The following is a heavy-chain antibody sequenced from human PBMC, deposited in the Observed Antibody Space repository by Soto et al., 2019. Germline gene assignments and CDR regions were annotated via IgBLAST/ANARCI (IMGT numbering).Heavy chain of an antibody. J-gene: IGHJ4*02. CDR3: AKDRFGGVMGKYYFDY. D-gene: IGHD3-16*01. CDR1: GFTFSSYA. CDR2: ISGGGSST. V-gene: IGHV3-23*01. Sequence: VSLRLSCAASGFTFSSYAMSWVRQAPGKGLEWVSGISGGGSSTSYADSVKGRITISRDNSKNTLYLQMDSLRAEDTAVYYCAKDRFGGVMGKYYFDYWGQGTLVTVSS.